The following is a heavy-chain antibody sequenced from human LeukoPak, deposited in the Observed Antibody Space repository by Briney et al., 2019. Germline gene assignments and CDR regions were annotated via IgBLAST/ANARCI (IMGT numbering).Heavy chain of an antibody. V-gene: IGHV5-51*01. Sequence: GESLKISCKGSGPNFITHWRGWVRQLPGKGLEWMGIIYPADSDTRYSPSFQGLVTISADRSINTAYLQWSSLKASDTAIYYCARHRNYGDSPLGAFDVWGQGTLVTVSS. D-gene: IGHD4-17*01. CDR1: GPNFITHW. J-gene: IGHJ3*01. CDR2: IYPADSDT. CDR3: ARHRNYGDSPLGAFDV.